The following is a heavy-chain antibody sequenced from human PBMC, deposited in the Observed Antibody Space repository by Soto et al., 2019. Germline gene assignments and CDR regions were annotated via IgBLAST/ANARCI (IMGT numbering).Heavy chain of an antibody. V-gene: IGHV4-34*01. CDR2: INHSGST. CDR3: ARDSMITPGGLILRPLFY. D-gene: IGHD3-16*01. Sequence: PSETLSLTCAVYGGSFSGYYWTWIRQPPGTGLEWIGEINHSGSTNYNPSLKSRVTISVDTSKNQFSLKLNSVTAADTAVYYCARDSMITPGGLILRPLFYWGQGTLVTVSS. CDR1: GGSFSGYY. J-gene: IGHJ4*02.